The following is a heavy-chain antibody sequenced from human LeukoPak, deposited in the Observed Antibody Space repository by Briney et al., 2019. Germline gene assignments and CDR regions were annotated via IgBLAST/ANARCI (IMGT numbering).Heavy chain of an antibody. Sequence: GGSLRLSCAASGITFSSYAMSWVRQAPGKGLECVSAISGSGGSTYYADSVKGRFTISRDNSKNTLYLQMNSLRAEDTAVYYCAKATGTFYYFDYWGQGTLVTVSS. J-gene: IGHJ4*02. V-gene: IGHV3-23*01. CDR1: GITFSSYA. CDR3: AKATGTFYYFDY. CDR2: ISGSGGST. D-gene: IGHD1-1*01.